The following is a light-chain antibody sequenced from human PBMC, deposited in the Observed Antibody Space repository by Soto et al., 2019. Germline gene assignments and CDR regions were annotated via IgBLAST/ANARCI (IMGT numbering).Light chain of an antibody. V-gene: IGKV3-15*01. J-gene: IGKJ1*01. CDR2: AAS. Sequence: EIVMTQSPATLSVSPGERATLSCRASQSVSGNLAWYQQKPGQAPRLLIDAASSRATGIPARFSGSGSETDFILTISSLQPDDFATYWCQHYGGLWTFGQGTKVDIK. CDR1: QSVSGN. CDR3: QHYGGLWT.